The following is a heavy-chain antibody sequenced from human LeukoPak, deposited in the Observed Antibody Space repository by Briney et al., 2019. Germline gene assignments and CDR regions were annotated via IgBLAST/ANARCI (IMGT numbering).Heavy chain of an antibody. V-gene: IGHV3-23*01. CDR2: ISGSGGST. Sequence: GGSLRLSCAVSGFTFSNAWMSWVRQAPGKGLEWVSSISGSGGSTYYADSVKGRFSISRDNSENTLHLQMNSLRAEDTAVYYCAKVYGSGDYWGQGTLVTVSS. D-gene: IGHD3-10*01. CDR3: AKVYGSGDY. CDR1: GFTFSNAW. J-gene: IGHJ4*02.